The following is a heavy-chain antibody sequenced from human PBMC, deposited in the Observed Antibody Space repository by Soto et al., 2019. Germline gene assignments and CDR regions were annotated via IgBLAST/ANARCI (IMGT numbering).Heavy chain of an antibody. J-gene: IGHJ4*02. Sequence: HVQLVQSGAEVKKPGASVKVSCKATGYTFTTYDINWVRQATGQGLEWMGWMNPNSGDTGYAQKFQGRVTMTRDTSISTAYMELSTLTSEDTAVYYCVRGLEWLRNYWGQGTLVTVSS. CDR3: VRGLEWLRNY. V-gene: IGHV1-8*01. D-gene: IGHD5-12*01. CDR1: GYTFTTYD. CDR2: MNPNSGDT.